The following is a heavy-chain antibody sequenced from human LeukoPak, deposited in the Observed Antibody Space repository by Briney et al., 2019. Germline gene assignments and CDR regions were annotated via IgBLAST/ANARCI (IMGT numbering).Heavy chain of an antibody. Sequence: SETLSLTCGVSGGSISNTNWWCWVRQPPGQGLEWIGEISLTGLTHYNPSLERRVTVSLDKSKNQLSLNLTSVTAADTAVYYCSRENGAFSPFGYWGQGTLVTVLS. CDR2: ISLTGLT. CDR3: SRENGAFSPFGY. D-gene: IGHD2-8*01. V-gene: IGHV4-4*02. J-gene: IGHJ4*02. CDR1: GGSISNTNW.